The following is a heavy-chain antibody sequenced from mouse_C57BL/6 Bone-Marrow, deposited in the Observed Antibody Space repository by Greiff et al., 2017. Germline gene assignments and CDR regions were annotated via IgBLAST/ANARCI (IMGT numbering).Heavy chain of an antibody. D-gene: IGHD2-3*01. CDR1: GYTFTSYW. Sequence: QVQLKQPGAELVRPGSSVKLSCKASGYTFTSYWMDWVKQRPGQGLEWIGNIYPSDSETHYNHKFKDKATLTVDKSSSTAYMQLSSLTSEDSAVYYCARWGWLLRPFAYWGQGTLVTVSA. CDR2: IYPSDSET. V-gene: IGHV1-61*01. CDR3: ARWGWLLRPFAY. J-gene: IGHJ3*01.